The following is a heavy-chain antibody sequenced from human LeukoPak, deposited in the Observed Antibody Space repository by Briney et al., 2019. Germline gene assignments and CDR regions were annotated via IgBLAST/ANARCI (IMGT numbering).Heavy chain of an antibody. Sequence: SETLSLTCTVSGGSISSYYWSWLRQPPGKGLEWMGYIYYSGSTNYNPSLKSRVTISVDTSKNQSSLKLSSVPAADTAVYYCARWDSSSWHENWFDPWGQGTLVTVSS. D-gene: IGHD6-13*01. CDR1: GGSISSYY. CDR3: ARWDSSSWHENWFDP. CDR2: IYYSGST. J-gene: IGHJ5*02. V-gene: IGHV4-59*08.